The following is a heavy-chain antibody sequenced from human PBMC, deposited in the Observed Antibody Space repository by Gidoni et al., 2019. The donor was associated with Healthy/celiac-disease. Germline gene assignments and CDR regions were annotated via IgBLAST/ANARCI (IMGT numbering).Heavy chain of an antibody. CDR2: IYYSGST. Sequence: QLQLQESGPGLVKPSETLSLTCTVSAGSISSSSYYWGWIRQPPGKGLEWIGSIYYSGSTYYNPSLKSRVTISVDTSKNQFSLKLSSVTAADTAVYYCARQAPLGEWLLPFDYWGQGTLVTVSS. CDR1: AGSISSSSYY. V-gene: IGHV4-39*01. J-gene: IGHJ4*02. D-gene: IGHD3-3*01. CDR3: ARQAPLGEWLLPFDY.